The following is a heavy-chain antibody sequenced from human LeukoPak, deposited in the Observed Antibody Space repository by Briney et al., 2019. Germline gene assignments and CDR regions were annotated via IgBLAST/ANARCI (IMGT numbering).Heavy chain of an antibody. Sequence: ASVKVSCKASGYTFSDYYMHWVRQAPGQGLEWMGWIHRSSGGTKYAQKFQGRVTMTRDTSMRTDYMELRRLTSDDTAVYWCARERESSGPSSLDPWGQGTLVSVSS. CDR3: ARERESSGPSSLDP. CDR2: IHRSSGGT. D-gene: IGHD3-22*01. J-gene: IGHJ5*02. V-gene: IGHV1-2*02. CDR1: GYTFSDYY.